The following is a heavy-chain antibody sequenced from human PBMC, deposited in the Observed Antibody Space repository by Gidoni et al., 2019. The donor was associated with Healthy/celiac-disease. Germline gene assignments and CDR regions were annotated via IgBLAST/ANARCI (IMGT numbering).Heavy chain of an antibody. Sequence: QVQLVQSGAEVKKPGSSVKVSCKASGGTFSSYAISWVRQAPGQGLEWMGGIIPIFGTANYAQKFQGRVTITADESTSTAYMELSSLRSEDTAVYYCARDSFGYSGYLDYYYGMDVWGQGTTVTVSS. V-gene: IGHV1-69*01. CDR3: ARDSFGYSGYLDYYYGMDV. D-gene: IGHD5-12*01. CDR2: IIPIFGTA. J-gene: IGHJ6*02. CDR1: GGTFSSYA.